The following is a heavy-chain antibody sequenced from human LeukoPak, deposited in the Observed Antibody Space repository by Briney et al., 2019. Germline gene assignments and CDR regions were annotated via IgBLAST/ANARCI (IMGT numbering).Heavy chain of an antibody. CDR1: GGSIRSSYYY. V-gene: IGHV4-39*01. CDR3: ARRNYFFDY. Sequence: SETLSLTCTVSGGSIRSSYYYWGWIRQPPGKGLEWIGSIYDSGSTYYNPSLKSRVTISVDTSKNQFSLKLSSVTAADTAVYYCARRNYFFDYWGQGTLVTVSS. J-gene: IGHJ4*02. CDR2: IYDSGST.